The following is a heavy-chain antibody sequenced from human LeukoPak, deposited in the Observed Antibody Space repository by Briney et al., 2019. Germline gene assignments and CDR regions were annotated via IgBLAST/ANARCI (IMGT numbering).Heavy chain of an antibody. Sequence: PPGGSLRLSCAASGFTFSSYGMHWVRQAPGKGLEWVAVISYDGSNKYYADSVKGRFTISRDNSKNTLYLQMNSLRAEDTAVYYCAKDYSGYDEGDAFDIWGQGTMVTVSS. CDR3: AKDYSGYDEGDAFDI. CDR2: ISYDGSNK. D-gene: IGHD5-12*01. CDR1: GFTFSSYG. V-gene: IGHV3-30*18. J-gene: IGHJ3*02.